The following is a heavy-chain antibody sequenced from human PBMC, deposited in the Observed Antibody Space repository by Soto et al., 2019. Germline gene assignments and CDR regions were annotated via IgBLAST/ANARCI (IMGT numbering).Heavy chain of an antibody. CDR3: ARGGGSPDY. V-gene: IGHV4-59*01. CDR1: GGSISSNY. D-gene: IGHD3-10*01. CDR2: IYYSGST. J-gene: IGHJ4*02. Sequence: QVQLQESGPGLVKPSETLSLMCTVSGGSISSNYWSWIRQPPGKGLEYIGYIYYSGSTNYNPSLKSRVTLSVDTSKNQFSLKLSSVTDADTAVYYCARGGGSPDYWCQGTLVTVSS.